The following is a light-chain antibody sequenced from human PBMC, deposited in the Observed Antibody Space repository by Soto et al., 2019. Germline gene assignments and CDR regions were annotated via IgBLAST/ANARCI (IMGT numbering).Light chain of an antibody. Sequence: IQMPQSPSTLSGSVGDRVTITCRASQTISSWLAWYQQKPGKAPKLLIYKASTLKSGVPSRFSGSGSGTDFTLTISSLQPEDFATYYCQQSYSTPTTFGQGTKVDI. CDR1: QTISSW. J-gene: IGKJ1*01. CDR2: KAS. CDR3: QQSYSTPTT. V-gene: IGKV1-5*03.